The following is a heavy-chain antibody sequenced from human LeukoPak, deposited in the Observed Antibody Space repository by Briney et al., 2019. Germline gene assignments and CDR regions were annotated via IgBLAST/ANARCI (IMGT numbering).Heavy chain of an antibody. Sequence: GGSLRLSCTASGFTFTTYWMSWMRQAPGKGLQWVANIKHDGSEQYYVDSVKGRFTISRDNAKNSLFLQMNSLGVEDTAVYYCKSGGAAPGSFDYWGHGALVTVSS. CDR1: GFTFTTYW. D-gene: IGHD1-26*01. CDR2: IKHDGSEQ. V-gene: IGHV3-7*01. CDR3: KSGGAAPGSFDY. J-gene: IGHJ4*01.